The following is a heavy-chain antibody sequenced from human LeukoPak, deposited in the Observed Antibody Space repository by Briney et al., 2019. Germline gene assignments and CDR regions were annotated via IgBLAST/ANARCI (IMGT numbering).Heavy chain of an antibody. CDR2: IYTSGST. J-gene: IGHJ4*02. V-gene: IGHV4-61*02. D-gene: IGHD1-14*01. Sequence: SETLSLTCTVSGGSISSGSYYWSWIRQPAGKGLEWIGRIYTSGSTNYNPSLKSRVTMSVDTSKNQFSLKLNSVTAADTAVYFCARASTTFDDWGQGTLVTVSS. CDR1: GGSISSGSYY. CDR3: ARASTTFDD.